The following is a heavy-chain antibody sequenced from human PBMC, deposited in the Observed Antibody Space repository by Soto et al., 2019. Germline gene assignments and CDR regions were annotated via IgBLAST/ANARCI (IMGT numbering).Heavy chain of an antibody. CDR2: ISSSSS. Sequence: VGSLRLSCAASGFTFSSYTMNWVRQAPGKGLEWVSSISSSSSYADSVKGRFTISRDNAKSSLYLQMNSLRAEDTAVYYCARGHYGMDVWGQGTTVTVS. V-gene: IGHV3-21*01. CDR1: GFTFSSYT. J-gene: IGHJ6*02. CDR3: ARGHYGMDV.